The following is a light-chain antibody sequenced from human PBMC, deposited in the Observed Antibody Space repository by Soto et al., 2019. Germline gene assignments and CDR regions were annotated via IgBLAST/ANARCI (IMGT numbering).Light chain of an antibody. CDR2: DVS. Sequence: QSVLTQPASVSGSPGQSITVSCTGTSSDVGGSNYVSWYRQHPGKAPKLMIYDVSNRPSGVSNRFSGSKSGNTASLTISGLQAEDEADYYCGSYTSSSTLYVFGTGTKVTVL. CDR1: SSDVGGSNY. CDR3: GSYTSSSTLYV. J-gene: IGLJ1*01. V-gene: IGLV2-14*01.